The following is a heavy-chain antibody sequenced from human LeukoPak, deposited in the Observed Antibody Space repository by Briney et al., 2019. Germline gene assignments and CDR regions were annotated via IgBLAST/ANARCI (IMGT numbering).Heavy chain of an antibody. J-gene: IGHJ4*02. CDR1: GYTFSCYY. D-gene: IGHD3-22*01. Sequence: ASVKVSCKASGYTFSCYYMHWVRQAPGQGLEWMGRINPNSGVTNYVQKFQGRVTMTRDTSISTAYMELSRLRSDDTAVYYCARVQDSSGYYYWGQGTLVTVSS. CDR3: ARVQDSSGYYY. CDR2: INPNSGVT. V-gene: IGHV1-2*06.